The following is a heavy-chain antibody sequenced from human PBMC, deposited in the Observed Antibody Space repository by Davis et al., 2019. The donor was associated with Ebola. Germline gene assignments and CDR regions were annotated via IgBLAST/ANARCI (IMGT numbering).Heavy chain of an antibody. V-gene: IGHV3-21*01. CDR2: ISGSGDYI. Sequence: GGSLRLSCAASGFTFSNYRMNWVRQAPGKGLEWVSSISGSGDYIYYAELAKGRFTISRDNSKNTLYLQMNSLRAEDTAVYYCAKGDDFWSGYPYYYYYGMDVWGKGTTVTVSS. D-gene: IGHD3-3*01. CDR3: AKGDDFWSGYPYYYYYGMDV. CDR1: GFTFSNYR. J-gene: IGHJ6*04.